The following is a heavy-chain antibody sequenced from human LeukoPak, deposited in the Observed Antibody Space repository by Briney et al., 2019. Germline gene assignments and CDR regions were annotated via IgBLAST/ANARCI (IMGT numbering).Heavy chain of an antibody. V-gene: IGHV4-31*03. CDR2: IYYSGST. Sequence: SETLSLTCTVSGGSISSGGYYWSWIRQHPGKGLEWIGYIYYSGSTYYNPSLKSRVTISVDTSKNQFSLKLSSVTAADTAVYYCARGECSSTSCYRVFDYWGQGTLVTVSS. CDR1: GGSISSGGYY. CDR3: ARGECSSTSCYRVFDY. D-gene: IGHD2-2*02. J-gene: IGHJ4*02.